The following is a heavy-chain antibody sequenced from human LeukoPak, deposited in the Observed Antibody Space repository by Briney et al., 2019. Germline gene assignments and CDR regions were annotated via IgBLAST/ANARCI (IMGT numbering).Heavy chain of an antibody. Sequence: GRSLRLSCAASGFTFSSYGMHRVRQAPGKGLEWVAVIWYDGSNKYYADSVKGRFTISRDNSKNTLYLQMNSLRAEDTAVYYCARDCGYSFDYWGQGTLVTVSS. CDR3: ARDCGYSFDY. D-gene: IGHD2-15*01. V-gene: IGHV3-33*01. CDR2: IWYDGSNK. CDR1: GFTFSSYG. J-gene: IGHJ4*02.